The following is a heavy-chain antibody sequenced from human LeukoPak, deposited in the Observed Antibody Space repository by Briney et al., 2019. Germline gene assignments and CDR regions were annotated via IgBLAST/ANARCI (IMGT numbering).Heavy chain of an antibody. CDR1: GFTVSSNY. Sequence: PGGSLRLSCAASGFTVSSNYRSWVRQAPGKGLVWVSVIYSGGSTYYADSVKGRVTISRDNAKNSLYLQMNSLRAEDTAVYYCASAYCSSTICYPSFYYWGQGTLVTVSS. D-gene: IGHD2-2*01. J-gene: IGHJ4*02. CDR3: ASAYCSSTICYPSFYY. CDR2: IYSGGST. V-gene: IGHV3-53*01.